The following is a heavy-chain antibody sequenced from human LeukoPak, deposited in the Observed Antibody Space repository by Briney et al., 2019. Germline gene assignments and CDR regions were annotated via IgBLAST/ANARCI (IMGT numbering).Heavy chain of an antibody. CDR3: ARDAVGYCSGGSCYSVESKDAFDI. J-gene: IGHJ3*02. V-gene: IGHV4-39*07. CDR1: GASISSGSNY. D-gene: IGHD2-15*01. Sequence: SETLSLTCSVSGASISSGSNYWGWIRQPPGKTLEWIGSIYSSGSTYYNPSLKSRVIIIIDTPKNHFSLTLSSVTAADTAVYYCARDAVGYCSGGSCYSVESKDAFDIWGQGTMVTVSS. CDR2: IYSSGST.